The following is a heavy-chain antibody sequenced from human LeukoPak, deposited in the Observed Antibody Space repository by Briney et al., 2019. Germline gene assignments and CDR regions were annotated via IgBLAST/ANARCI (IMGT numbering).Heavy chain of an antibody. Sequence: GGSLRLSCAASASTFSNYAMSWVRQAPGKGLEWVSSITGSGVSTYYADSVKGHFTISRDNSKNTLFLQMHSLRAEDTAVYYCAKHGTQLKPFDIWGQGTMVTVSS. CDR3: AKHGTQLKPFDI. J-gene: IGHJ3*02. CDR2: ITGSGVST. CDR1: ASTFSNYA. D-gene: IGHD2-2*01. V-gene: IGHV3-23*01.